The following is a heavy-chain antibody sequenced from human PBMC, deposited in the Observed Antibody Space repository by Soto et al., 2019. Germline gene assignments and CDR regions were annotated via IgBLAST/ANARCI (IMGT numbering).Heavy chain of an antibody. J-gene: IGHJ4*02. CDR3: ARDRRRLHSGELSFMDY. V-gene: IGHV1-18*01. CDR1: GYSFTSLG. D-gene: IGHD3-16*02. CDR2: IGTDDGDT. Sequence: QVQLVQSGAEVKRPGASVKVSCKASGYSFTSLGISWVRQAPGQGLEWMGWIGTDDGDTKYAQIVQGRVTMTTDTSTNTAYMELRSLRSDDTAVYFCARDRRRLHSGELSFMDYWGQGTLVIVSS.